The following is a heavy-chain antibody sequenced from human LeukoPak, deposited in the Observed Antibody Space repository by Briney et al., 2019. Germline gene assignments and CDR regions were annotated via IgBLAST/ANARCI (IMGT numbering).Heavy chain of an antibody. CDR2: ISSSSSYI. J-gene: IGHJ4*02. D-gene: IGHD3-3*01. Sequence: GGSLRLSCAASGFTFSSYSMNWVRQAAGKGLEWVSSISSSSSYIYYADSVKGRFTISRDNAKNSLYLQMNSLRAEDTAVYYCARGPYYDFWSGYYTEPPGYWGQGTLVTVSS. CDR3: ARGPYYDFWSGYYTEPPGY. CDR1: GFTFSSYS. V-gene: IGHV3-21*01.